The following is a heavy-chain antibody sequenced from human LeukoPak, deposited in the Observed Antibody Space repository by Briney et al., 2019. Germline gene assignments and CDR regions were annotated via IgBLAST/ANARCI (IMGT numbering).Heavy chain of an antibody. Sequence: SETLSLTCTVSGGSISSYYWSWIRQPPGKGLGWIGYIYYSGSTNYNPSLKSRVTISVDTSKNQFSLKLSSVTAADTAVYYCAHLTIFGVVRAFDIWGQGTMVTVSS. J-gene: IGHJ3*02. CDR1: GGSISSYY. CDR2: IYYSGST. CDR3: AHLTIFGVVRAFDI. V-gene: IGHV4-59*01. D-gene: IGHD3-3*01.